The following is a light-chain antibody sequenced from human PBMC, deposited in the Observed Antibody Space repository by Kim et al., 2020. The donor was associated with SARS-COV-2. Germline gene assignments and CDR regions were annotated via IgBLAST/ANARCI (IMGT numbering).Light chain of an antibody. CDR1: NIGSNA. CDR3: QVWHSGSNHWV. Sequence: APGATARITCEEDNIGSNAVHWYQQRPGQAPVLVIYYDVDRPSGIPERFSGSNSGTAATLTITRVEPGDEADYYCQVWHSGSNHWVFGGGTQLTVL. CDR2: YDV. V-gene: IGLV3-21*04. J-gene: IGLJ3*02.